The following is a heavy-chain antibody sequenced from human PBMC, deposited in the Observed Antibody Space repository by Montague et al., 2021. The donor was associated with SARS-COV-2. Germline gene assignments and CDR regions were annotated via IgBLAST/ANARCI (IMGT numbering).Heavy chain of an antibody. J-gene: IGHJ4*02. D-gene: IGHD1-1*01. V-gene: IGHV4-39*01. Sequence: SETLSLTCTVSGDSISSTDYYWVWMRQPPGQGLNWIASIFYGGSTYYNPSLKSRVTISVDTSKNLFSLQLNSVTPADTSVYYCARHLGVGSSWNGFEGDYWGQGALVSVSS. CDR3: ARHLGVGSSWNGFEGDY. CDR2: IFYGGST. CDR1: GDSISSTDYY.